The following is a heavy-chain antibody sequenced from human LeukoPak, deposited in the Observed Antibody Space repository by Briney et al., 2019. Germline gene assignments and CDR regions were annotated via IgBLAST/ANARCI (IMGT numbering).Heavy chain of an antibody. CDR1: GGSISSGSYY. CDR2: IYTSGST. J-gene: IGHJ4*02. V-gene: IGHV4-61*02. D-gene: IGHD3-9*01. Sequence: SETLSLTCTVSGGSISSGSYYWSWIRQPAGKGREWIGRIYTSGSTNYNPSLKSRVTISVDTSKNQFSLKLSSVTAADTAVYYCARDGWNYDILTGYKCYFDYWGQGTLVTVSS. CDR3: ARDGWNYDILTGYKCYFDY.